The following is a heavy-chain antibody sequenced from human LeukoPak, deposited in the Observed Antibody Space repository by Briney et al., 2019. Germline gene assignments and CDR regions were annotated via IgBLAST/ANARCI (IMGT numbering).Heavy chain of an antibody. D-gene: IGHD1-26*01. Sequence: GASVKVSCKASGYTFTGYYMHWVRRAPGQGLEWMGIINPSGGSTSYAQKFQGRVTMTRDTSTSTVYMELSSLRSEDTAVYYCARSGYSGSYLTKFDYWGQGTLVTVSS. CDR2: INPSGGST. V-gene: IGHV1-46*01. CDR1: GYTFTGYY. J-gene: IGHJ4*02. CDR3: ARSGYSGSYLTKFDY.